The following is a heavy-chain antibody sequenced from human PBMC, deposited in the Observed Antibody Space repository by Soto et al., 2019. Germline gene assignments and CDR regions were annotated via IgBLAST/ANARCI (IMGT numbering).Heavy chain of an antibody. Sequence: ASVKVSCKASGYTFTGYYMHCVRQAPGQGLGWMGWINPNSGGTNYAQKFQGRVTMTRDTSISTAYMELSRLRSDDTAVYYCAREIIVVVPAAIQEQGMDVWGQGTTVTVSS. J-gene: IGHJ6*02. CDR3: AREIIVVVPAAIQEQGMDV. D-gene: IGHD2-2*02. CDR1: GYTFTGYY. CDR2: INPNSGGT. V-gene: IGHV1-2*02.